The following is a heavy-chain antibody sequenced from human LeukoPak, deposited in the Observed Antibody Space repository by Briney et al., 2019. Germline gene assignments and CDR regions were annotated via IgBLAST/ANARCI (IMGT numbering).Heavy chain of an antibody. J-gene: IGHJ4*02. CDR3: ARAPGGFHGDYSPIAY. Sequence: PGGSLRLSCAASGSTFSSYAMHWVRQAPGKGLQWLALTSDDGSAKYYADSVKGRFTISRDNSQNTLYLQMNSLRADETAIYYCARAPGGFHGDYSPIAYWGQGTLVTVSS. D-gene: IGHD4-17*01. V-gene: IGHV3-30-3*01. CDR2: TSDDGSAK. CDR1: GSTFSSYA.